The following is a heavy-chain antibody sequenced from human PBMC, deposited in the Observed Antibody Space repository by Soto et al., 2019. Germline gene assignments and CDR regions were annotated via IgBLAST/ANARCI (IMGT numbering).Heavy chain of an antibody. V-gene: IGHV4-59*08. J-gene: IGHJ4*02. CDR1: GGSFSSYY. D-gene: IGHD3-10*01. CDR2: IYYSGST. CDR3: ARHNYGSGSTYFDY. Sequence: SETLSLTCTVSGGSFSSYYWSWIRQPPGKGLEWIGYIYYSGSTNYNPSLKSRVTISVDTSKNQFSLKLNSMTAADTAVYYCARHNYGSGSTYFDYWGQGTLVTV.